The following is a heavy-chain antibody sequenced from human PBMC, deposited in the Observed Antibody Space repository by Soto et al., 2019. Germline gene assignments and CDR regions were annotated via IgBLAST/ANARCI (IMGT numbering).Heavy chain of an antibody. CDR1: GFSLSNCG. Sequence: QVQLVESGGGVVQPGRSLILSCAASGFSLSNCGMHWVRQAPGKGLEWVAMISYDGSQEHFIDSVKGRFTISRDNSKNTLYLQMNSLRPEDTAVYYCAKDLYNIGWYSYFDPWGQGTLVTVSS. J-gene: IGHJ5*02. V-gene: IGHV3-30*18. D-gene: IGHD6-19*01. CDR2: ISYDGSQE. CDR3: AKDLYNIGWYSYFDP.